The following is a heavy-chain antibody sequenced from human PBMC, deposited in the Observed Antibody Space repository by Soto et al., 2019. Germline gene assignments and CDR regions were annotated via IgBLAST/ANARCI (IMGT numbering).Heavy chain of an antibody. J-gene: IGHJ5*02. D-gene: IGHD2-2*02. V-gene: IGHV1-69*06. CDR3: ARDHIVVVPAAIMRPSGWFDP. CDR2: IIPIFGTA. CDR1: GGTFSSYA. Sequence: ASVKVSCKASGGTFSSYAISWVRQAPGQGLEWMGGIIPIFGTANYAQKFQGRVTITADKSTSTAYMELSSLRSEDTAVYYCARDHIVVVPAAIMRPSGWFDPWGQGTLVTVSS.